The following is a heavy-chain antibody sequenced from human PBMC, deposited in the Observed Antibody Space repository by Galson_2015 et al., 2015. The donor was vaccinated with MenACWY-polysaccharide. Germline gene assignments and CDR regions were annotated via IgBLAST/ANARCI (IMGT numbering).Heavy chain of an antibody. CDR2: ISAYNGNT. V-gene: IGHV1-18*01. CDR1: GYTFTSYG. Sequence: SVKVSCKASGYTFTSYGISWVRQAPGQGLEWMGWISAYNGNTKYAQNLQGRVTMTTDTSTSTAYMELRSLRSDDTAVYYCARDFLSTATTRPGYWGQGTLVTVSS. J-gene: IGHJ4*02. D-gene: IGHD5/OR15-5a*01. CDR3: ARDFLSTATTRPGY.